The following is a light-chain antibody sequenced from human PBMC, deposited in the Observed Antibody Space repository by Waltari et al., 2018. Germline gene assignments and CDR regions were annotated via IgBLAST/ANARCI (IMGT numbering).Light chain of an antibody. J-gene: IGKJ2*03. CDR2: AAS. Sequence: IQMTQYPSALSASVGDRVTISCRASQNIYSNLAWYQQKPGKAPKLLIYAASSLQSGIPSRFSGSGSGTDFTLTISSLQPEDSAAYYCQHYYDNPYSFGQGTKVEIK. CDR3: QHYYDNPYS. CDR1: QNIYSN. V-gene: IGKV1-6*01.